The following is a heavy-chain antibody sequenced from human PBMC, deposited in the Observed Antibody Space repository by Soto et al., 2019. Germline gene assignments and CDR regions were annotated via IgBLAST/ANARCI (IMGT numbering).Heavy chain of an antibody. D-gene: IGHD6-13*01. V-gene: IGHV4-31*03. CDR3: ARDLQYSRLFYGMDV. J-gene: IGHJ6*02. CDR2: IYYSGST. CDR1: GGSISIGGSY. Sequence: QVQLQESGPGLVKPSQTLSLTCPVSGGSISIGGSYWSWIRQHPGKGLEWIGYIYYSGSTYYNPSLKSRVTISVDTSKNQFSLKLSSVTAADTAVYYCARDLQYSRLFYGMDVWGQGTTVTVSS.